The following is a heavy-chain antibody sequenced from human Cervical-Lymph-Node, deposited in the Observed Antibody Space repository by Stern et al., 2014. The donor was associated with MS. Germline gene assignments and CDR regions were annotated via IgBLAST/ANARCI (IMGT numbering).Heavy chain of an antibody. CDR2: ISGSGGST. CDR3: AKDPGLERRVFGY. V-gene: IGHV3-23*04. Sequence: EVHLVESGGGLVQPGGSLRLSCAASGFTFSSYAMSWVRQAPGKGLEWVSGISGSGGSTYYADSVKGRFTISRDNSKNTLYLQMNSLRAEDTAVYYCAKDPGLERRVFGYWGQGTLVTVSS. D-gene: IGHD1-1*01. CDR1: GFTFSSYA. J-gene: IGHJ4*02.